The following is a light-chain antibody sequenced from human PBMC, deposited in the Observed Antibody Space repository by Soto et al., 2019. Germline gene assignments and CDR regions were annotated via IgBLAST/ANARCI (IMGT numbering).Light chain of an antibody. CDR3: QQYNNWPPIT. J-gene: IGKJ5*01. CDR1: QSVSSN. CDR2: GAS. V-gene: IGKV3-15*01. Sequence: TQSPATLSVSPRARATLSCMASQSVSSNLAWYQQKPGQAPRLLIYGASTRATGIPARFSGSGSGTEFTLTISSLQSEDFAGYYCQQYNNWPPITFGQGTRLEIK.